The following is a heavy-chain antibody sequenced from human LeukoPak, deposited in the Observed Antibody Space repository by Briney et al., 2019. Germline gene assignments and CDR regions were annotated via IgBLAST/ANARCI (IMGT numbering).Heavy chain of an antibody. CDR3: ARSELGYNYYYMDV. CDR1: GFTFSSYS. Sequence: GGSLRLSCAASGFTFSSYSMNWVRQAPGKGLEWVSSISSSSSYIYYADSVKGRFTISRDNAKKSLYLQMNSLRAEDTAVYYCARSELGYNYYYMDVWGKGTTVTISS. D-gene: IGHD3-10*01. J-gene: IGHJ6*03. V-gene: IGHV3-21*01. CDR2: ISSSSSYI.